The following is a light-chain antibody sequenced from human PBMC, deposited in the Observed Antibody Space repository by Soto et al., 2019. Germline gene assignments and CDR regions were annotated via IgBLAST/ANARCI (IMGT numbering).Light chain of an antibody. J-gene: IGKJ3*01. V-gene: IGKV3-20*01. CDR1: QSVSSSY. CDR3: QQYSSSST. CDR2: GAS. Sequence: EIVLTQSPGTLSLSPGERATLSCRASQSVSSSYLAWYQQKPGQAPRLLIYGASSRATGIPDRFSGSGSGTDFHLTVSRQEPHGFAVYYRQQYSSSSTFGAGTKVDIK.